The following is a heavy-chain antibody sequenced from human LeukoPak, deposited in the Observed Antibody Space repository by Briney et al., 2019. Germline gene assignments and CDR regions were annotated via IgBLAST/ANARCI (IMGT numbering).Heavy chain of an antibody. J-gene: IGHJ4*02. CDR2: ISSSAATI. D-gene: IGHD5-18*01. CDR3: ARGIYSSGSRSFDY. CDR1: GFTFSDYY. V-gene: IGHV3-11*01. Sequence: PGGSLRLSCAASGFTFSDYYMSWIRQAPGKGLEWISYISSSAATIYYADSVKGRFTISRDNAKNSVYLQMNSLRAEDTAVYYCARGIYSSGSRSFDYWGQGTLVTVSS.